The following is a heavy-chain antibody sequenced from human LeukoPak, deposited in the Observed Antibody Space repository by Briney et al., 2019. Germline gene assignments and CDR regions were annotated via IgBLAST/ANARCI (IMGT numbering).Heavy chain of an antibody. CDR1: GFTFRSYG. D-gene: IGHD2-8*02. Sequence: GGSLRLSCAASGFTFRSYGMRWVRQAPGKGLEWVAAISNDGNNKFYADSVKGRFTISRDNPKNTMNLQMNSLRAEDTAVYYCAKGGGVIGRSYYFDYWGQGTLVTVSS. CDR2: ISNDGNNK. CDR3: AKGGGVIGRSYYFDY. J-gene: IGHJ4*02. V-gene: IGHV3-30*18.